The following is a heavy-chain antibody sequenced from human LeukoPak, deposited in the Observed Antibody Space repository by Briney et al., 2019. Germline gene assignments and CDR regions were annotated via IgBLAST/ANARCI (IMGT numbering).Heavy chain of an antibody. D-gene: IGHD2-15*01. CDR1: GGTFSSYA. J-gene: IGHJ3*02. CDR3: ASLACVGGSCYSLDAFDI. CDR2: IIPLFGSA. V-gene: IGHV1-69*06. Sequence: ASVKVSCKASGGTFSSYAISWVRQAPGQGPEWMGGIIPLFGSANSAHKFQGRVTITADKSTSTAYMELSSLTSEDTAVYYCASLACVGGSCYSLDAFDIWGQGTMVTVSS.